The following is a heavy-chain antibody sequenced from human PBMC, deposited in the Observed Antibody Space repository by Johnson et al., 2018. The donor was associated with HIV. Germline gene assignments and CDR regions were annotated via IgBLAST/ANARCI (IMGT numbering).Heavy chain of an antibody. V-gene: IGHV3-11*01. CDR3: ARELRIAARGLAFDI. CDR2: ISSSGSTI. CDR1: GFTVSSNF. J-gene: IGHJ3*02. D-gene: IGHD6-6*01. Sequence: QVQLVESGGGVVQPGGSLRLSCAASGFTVSSNFMTWVRQAPGKGLEWVSYISSSGSTIYYADSVKGRFTISRDNAKNSLYLQMNSLRAEDTAVYYCARELRIAARGLAFDIWGRGTMVTVSS.